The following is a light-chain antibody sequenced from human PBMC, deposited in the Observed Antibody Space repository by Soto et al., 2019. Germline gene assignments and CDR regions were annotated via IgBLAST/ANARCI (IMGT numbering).Light chain of an antibody. V-gene: IGKV1-39*01. CDR1: QNINNW. J-gene: IGKJ1*01. CDR3: QQTYNTPPWT. CDR2: GAS. Sequence: IQMAQSPSTLSASIGDRVTITCRASQNINNWIAWYQQKPGKAPKLLIYGASDLQSGVPSRFSGSGSGTDFTLTISSLQSEDFATYYCQQTYNTPPWTFGQGTKVDIK.